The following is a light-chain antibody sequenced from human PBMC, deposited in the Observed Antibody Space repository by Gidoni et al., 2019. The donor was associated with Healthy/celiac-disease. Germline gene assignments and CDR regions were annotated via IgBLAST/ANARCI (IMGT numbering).Light chain of an antibody. Sequence: QSALTQPASVSGSPGQSITISCTGTSSDVGSYNLVPWYQQHSGKAPKLMIYEVSTRPSGVSNRCSGSKYGNTASLTISGLQAEDAADYYCCSYAGSSSYVVGTGTKVTVL. V-gene: IGLV2-23*02. CDR2: EVS. CDR3: CSYAGSSSYV. CDR1: SSDVGSYNL. J-gene: IGLJ1*01.